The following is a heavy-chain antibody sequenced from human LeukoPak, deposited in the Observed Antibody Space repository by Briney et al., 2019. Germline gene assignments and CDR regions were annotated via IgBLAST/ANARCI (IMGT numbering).Heavy chain of an antibody. J-gene: IGHJ4*02. CDR1: GYTFNNYD. CDR2: MKPNTGKT. D-gene: IGHD3-9*01. V-gene: IGHV1-8*01. Sequence: ASVKVSCKASGYTFNNYDINWLRQATGQGLEWMGWMKPNTGKTGYAQNFQGRVTMTRDTSTSTVYMELSSLRSEDTAVYYCASSPYDILTGYYRPPDYWGQGTLVTVSS. CDR3: ASSPYDILTGYYRPPDY.